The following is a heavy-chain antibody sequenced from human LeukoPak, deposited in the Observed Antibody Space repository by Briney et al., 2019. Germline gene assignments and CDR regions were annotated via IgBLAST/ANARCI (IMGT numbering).Heavy chain of an antibody. CDR1: GFTFSSYS. D-gene: IGHD3-3*01. V-gene: IGHV3-48*02. CDR2: ISSSSSTI. J-gene: IGHJ4*02. Sequence: PGGSLRLSCAASGFTFSSYSMNWVRQAPGKGLEWVSYISSSSSTIYYADSVKGRFTISRDNAKNSLYLQMNSLRDEDTAVYYCARDTGPDFWSGYYPYYFDYWGQGTLVTASS. CDR3: ARDTGPDFWSGYYPYYFDY.